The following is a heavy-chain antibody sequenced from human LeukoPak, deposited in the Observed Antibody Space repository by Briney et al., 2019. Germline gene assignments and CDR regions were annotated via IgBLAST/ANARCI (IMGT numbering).Heavy chain of an antibody. J-gene: IGHJ3*02. CDR2: ISSTSAYI. V-gene: IGHV3-21*01. Sequence: PGGSLRLSCAGSGFALKSYSLSWVRQAPGMGLEWVSSISSTSAYIYYADSVKGRFTISRDNSKNTLYLQMNSPRAEDTAVYYCAREDYGDYANAFDIWGQGTMVTVSS. D-gene: IGHD4-17*01. CDR3: AREDYGDYANAFDI. CDR1: GFALKSYS.